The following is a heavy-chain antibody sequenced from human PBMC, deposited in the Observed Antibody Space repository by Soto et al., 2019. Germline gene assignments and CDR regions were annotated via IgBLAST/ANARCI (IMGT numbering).Heavy chain of an antibody. CDR3: AREHSTVGATPEAFHI. V-gene: IGHV1-2*02. CDR1: GYTFTGYY. CDR2: INPNSGGT. D-gene: IGHD1-26*01. Sequence: ASVKVSCKASGYTFTGYYMHWVRQAPGQGLGWMGWINPNSGGTNYAQKFQGRVTMTRDTSISTAYMELSRLRSDDTAVYYCAREHSTVGATPEAFHISGAGTLATVS. J-gene: IGHJ3*02.